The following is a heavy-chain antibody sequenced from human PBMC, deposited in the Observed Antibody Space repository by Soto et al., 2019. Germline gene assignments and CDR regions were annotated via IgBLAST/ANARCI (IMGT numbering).Heavy chain of an antibody. CDR2: IFATGATI. V-gene: IGHV3-48*04. D-gene: IGHD6-13*01. CDR3: ARGYSSSSAAFDY. J-gene: IGHJ4*02. CDR1: GFTFSSYS. Sequence: GGSLRLSCTASGFTFSSYSMNWVRQAPGKGLEWISYIFATGATIYYADSVKGRFTVSRDNARNSLFLLMNSLRAEDTAVYYCARGYSSSSAAFDYWGQGTLVTVSS.